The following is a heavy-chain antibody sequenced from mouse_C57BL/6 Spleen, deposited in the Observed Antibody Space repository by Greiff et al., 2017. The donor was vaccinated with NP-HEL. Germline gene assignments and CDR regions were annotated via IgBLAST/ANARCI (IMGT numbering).Heavy chain of an antibody. CDR2: IDPSDSYT. CDR1: GYTFTSYW. V-gene: IGHV1-50*01. D-gene: IGHD1-1*01. CDR3: ARRGDYYGSSYFFDY. J-gene: IGHJ2*01. Sequence: QVQLQQPGAELVKPGASVKLSCKASGYTFTSYWMQWVKQRPGQGLEWIGEIDPSDSYTNYNQKFKGKATLTVDTSSSTAYMQLSSLTSEDSAVYDCARRGDYYGSSYFFDYWGKGTTLTVSS.